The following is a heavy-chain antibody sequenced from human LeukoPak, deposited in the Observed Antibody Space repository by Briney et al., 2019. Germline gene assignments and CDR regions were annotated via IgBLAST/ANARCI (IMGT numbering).Heavy chain of an antibody. V-gene: IGHV1-24*01. CDR3: AAELSSGYFDY. D-gene: IGHD3-22*01. J-gene: IGHJ4*02. CDR2: FDPEDDEK. CDR1: GYMFTELS. Sequence: ASVKVSCKVSGYMFTELSMHWVRQAPGKGLEWMGGFDPEDDEKMYAQKFQRRVTMTEDTSTDTAYMELSSLRSEDTAVYYCAAELSSGYFDYWGQGTLVTVSS.